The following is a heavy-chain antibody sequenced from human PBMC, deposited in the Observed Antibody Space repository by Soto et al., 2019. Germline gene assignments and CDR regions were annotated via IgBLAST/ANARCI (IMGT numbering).Heavy chain of an antibody. CDR1: GGSISSYY. V-gene: IGHV4-4*07. J-gene: IGHJ6*02. D-gene: IGHD6-13*01. CDR2: IYTSGST. Sequence: QVQLQESGPGLVKPSETLSLTCTVSGGSISSYYWSWIRQPAGKGLEWIGRIYTSGSTNYNPSLKSRVTMSVDTSKNQFSLKLSSVTAADTAVYYCARESKTKYSSSWYVSRYYYGMDVWGQVTTVTVSS. CDR3: ARESKTKYSSSWYVSRYYYGMDV.